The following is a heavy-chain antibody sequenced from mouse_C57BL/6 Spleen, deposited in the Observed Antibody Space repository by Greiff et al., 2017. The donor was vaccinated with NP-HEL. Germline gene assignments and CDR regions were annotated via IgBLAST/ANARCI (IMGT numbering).Heavy chain of an antibody. Sequence: VQGVESGAELARPGASVKMSCKASGYTFTSYTMHWVKQRTGQGLEWIGYINPSSGYTRYNQKFKDKATLTADKSSSTAYMQLSSLTSEDSSVDYGASGGSCYGNYYSMDYWGQGTSVTVSS. CDR2: INPSSGYT. CDR1: GYTFTSYT. D-gene: IGHD2-10*01. CDR3: ASGGSCYGNYYSMDY. J-gene: IGHJ4*01. V-gene: IGHV1-4*01.